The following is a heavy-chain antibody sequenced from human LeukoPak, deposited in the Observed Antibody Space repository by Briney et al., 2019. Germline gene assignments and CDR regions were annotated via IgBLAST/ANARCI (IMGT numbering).Heavy chain of an antibody. CDR1: GYSFTKFW. Sequence: GESLKISCKGSGYSFTKFWIGWVRQMPGKGLEWMGIIYPGDSDTRYSPSFQGQVTISADKSISTAYLQWSSLKASDTAMYYCARHGYSSGWYTSFYWYFDLWGRGTLVTVSS. D-gene: IGHD6-19*01. CDR3: ARHGYSSGWYTSFYWYFDL. V-gene: IGHV5-51*01. J-gene: IGHJ2*01. CDR2: IYPGDSDT.